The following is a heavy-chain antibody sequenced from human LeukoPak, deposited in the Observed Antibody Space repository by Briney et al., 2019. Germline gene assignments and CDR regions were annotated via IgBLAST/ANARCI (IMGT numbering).Heavy chain of an antibody. V-gene: IGHV4-61*01. Sequence: SETLSLTCSVSGDSISSRSYYWSWIRQPPGKGLECIGYIYYSGSTNYNPSLKSRVTISVDTSKNQFSLKLSSVTAADTAVYYCASTMEGEYSNWFDPWGQGTLVTVSS. CDR1: GDSISSRSYY. CDR3: ASTMEGEYSNWFDP. CDR2: IYYSGST. D-gene: IGHD6-6*01. J-gene: IGHJ5*02.